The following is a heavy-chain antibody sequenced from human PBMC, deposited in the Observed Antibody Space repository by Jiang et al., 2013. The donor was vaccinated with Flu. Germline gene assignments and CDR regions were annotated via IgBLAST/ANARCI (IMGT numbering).Heavy chain of an antibody. CDR1: GGSVSSNINS. J-gene: IGHJ4*02. V-gene: IGHV4-61*01. CDR2: IYYTGNT. Sequence: GPGLVKPSETLSLTCIVSGGSVSSNINSWNWIRQPPGKGLEWIGNIYYTGNTNYSPSLKSRVTISLDTSKNQFSLKVNSVTTADTAVYYCARGPDYGDPASLDYWGQGTLVTVS. D-gene: IGHD4-17*01. CDR3: ARGPDYGDPASLDY.